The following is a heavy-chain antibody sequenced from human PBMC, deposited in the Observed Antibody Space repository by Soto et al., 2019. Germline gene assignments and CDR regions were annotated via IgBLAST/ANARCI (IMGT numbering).Heavy chain of an antibody. CDR1: VFTCSSSF. D-gene: IGHD6-19*01. Sequence: WWSLRLSCLASVFTCSSSFMGWFRQAPGKGLEWVANINQDGGGTYYVDSVQGRFTISRDNAKDSLYLQMNSLRGEDTAVYYCARYFRGSGRYFFDYWGQGTLVTVSS. J-gene: IGHJ4*02. CDR2: INQDGGGT. V-gene: IGHV3-7*03. CDR3: ARYFRGSGRYFFDY.